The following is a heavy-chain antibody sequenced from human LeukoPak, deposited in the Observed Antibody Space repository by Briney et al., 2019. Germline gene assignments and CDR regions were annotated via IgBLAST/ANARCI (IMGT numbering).Heavy chain of an antibody. Sequence: GGSLRLSCAASGFXFSSSWIYWVRQAPGKGLLWVSRINSDESITTYADSVKGRFTISRDNAKNTLYLQMNSLRAEDTAVYYCARGLVPGFLDYWGQGTPVTVSS. J-gene: IGHJ4*02. D-gene: IGHD4-11*01. V-gene: IGHV3-74*01. CDR2: INSDESIT. CDR1: GFXFSSSW. CDR3: ARGLVPGFLDY.